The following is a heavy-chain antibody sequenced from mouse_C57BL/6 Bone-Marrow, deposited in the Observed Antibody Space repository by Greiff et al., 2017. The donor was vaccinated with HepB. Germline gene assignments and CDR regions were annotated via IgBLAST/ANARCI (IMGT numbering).Heavy chain of an antibody. D-gene: IGHD1-1*01. J-gene: IGHJ4*01. Sequence: EVNLVESGGGLVQPGGSLKLSCAASGFTFSDYYMYWVRQTPEKRLEWVAYISNGGGSTYYPDTVKGRFTISRDNAKNTLYLQMSRLKSEDTAMYYCARHGSTAYAMDYWGQGTSVTVSS. CDR1: GFTFSDYY. CDR2: ISNGGGST. CDR3: ARHGSTAYAMDY. V-gene: IGHV5-12*01.